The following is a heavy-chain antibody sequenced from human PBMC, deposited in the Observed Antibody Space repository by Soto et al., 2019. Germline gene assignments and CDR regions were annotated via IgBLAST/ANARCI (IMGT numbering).Heavy chain of an antibody. J-gene: IGHJ6*03. CDR3: ARSIVATFEGAMGMDV. Sequence: SVKVSCKASGGTFSSYTISWVRQAPGQGLEWMGRIIPILGTANYAQKFQGRVTITADKSTSTAYMELSSLRSEDTAVYYCARSIVATFEGAMGMDVWGEGTSVTVSS. V-gene: IGHV1-69*08. CDR2: IIPILGTA. CDR1: GGTFSSYT. D-gene: IGHD5-12*01.